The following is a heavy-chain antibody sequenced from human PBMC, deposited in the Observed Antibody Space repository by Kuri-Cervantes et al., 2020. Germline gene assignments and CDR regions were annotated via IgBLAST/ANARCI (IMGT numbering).Heavy chain of an antibody. CDR3: ARVPILTGYYIGYYYMDV. J-gene: IGHJ6*03. CDR2: IYYSGST. V-gene: IGHV4-39*07. D-gene: IGHD3-9*01. Sequence: SETLSLTCTVSGGSISSSSYYWGWIRQPPGKGLEWIGSIYYSGSTHYNPSLKSRVTISVDTSKNQFSLRLSSVTAADTAVYYCARVPILTGYYIGYYYMDVWGKGTTVTVSS. CDR1: GGSISSSSYY.